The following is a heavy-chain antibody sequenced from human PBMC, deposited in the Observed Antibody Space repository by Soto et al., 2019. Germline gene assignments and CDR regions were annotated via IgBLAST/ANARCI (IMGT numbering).Heavy chain of an antibody. J-gene: IGHJ4*02. CDR1: GFAFSGYG. CDR3: ARDLRPVN. D-gene: IGHD6-6*01. V-gene: IGHV3-21*01. Sequence: PGGSLRLSCAPSGFAFSGYGMHWVRQAPGKGLEWVSFISCSRSNIYYPDSVKGRFTISRDNAKNTLYLQMNSLRAEDTAVYYCARDLRPVNWGQGTLVTVSS. CDR2: ISCSRSNI.